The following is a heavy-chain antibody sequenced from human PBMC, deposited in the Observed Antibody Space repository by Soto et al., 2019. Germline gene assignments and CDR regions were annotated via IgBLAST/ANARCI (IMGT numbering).Heavy chain of an antibody. V-gene: IGHV3-23*01. Sequence: GGSLRLSCAASGFTFSSDGMSWVRQAPGKGLEWVSDISGSGGSTYYADSVKGRFTISRDNSKNTLYVQMNSLRAEDTAVYYCVKVVGVGIWSSTWSPFDSWGQGTLVIVSS. CDR2: ISGSGGST. J-gene: IGHJ4*02. D-gene: IGHD3-16*01. CDR1: GFTFSSDG. CDR3: VKVVGVGIWSSTWSPFDS.